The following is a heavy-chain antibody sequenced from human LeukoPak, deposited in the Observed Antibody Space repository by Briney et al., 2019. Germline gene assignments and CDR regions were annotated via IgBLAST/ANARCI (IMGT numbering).Heavy chain of an antibody. Sequence: PETLSLTCTVSSGSLGSYYWNWLRQPAGKGLEWIGHIYTSGSTNYNPSLKSRVTMSVDTSKNQFSLKLNSVTAADTAFYYCAREYSISSGKALDYWGQGTLVTVSS. CDR1: SGSLGSYY. CDR2: IYTSGST. V-gene: IGHV4-4*07. CDR3: AREYSISSGKALDY. D-gene: IGHD6-6*01. J-gene: IGHJ4*02.